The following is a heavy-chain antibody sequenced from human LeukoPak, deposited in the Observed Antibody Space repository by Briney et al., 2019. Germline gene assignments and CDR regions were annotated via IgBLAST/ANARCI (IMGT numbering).Heavy chain of an antibody. CDR3: ARDHPDYGRTSDFDY. D-gene: IGHD4-17*01. J-gene: IGHJ4*02. Sequence: ASVKVSCKASGYTFTGYYMHWVRQVPGQGLEWMGRINPNSGGTNYAQKFQGRVTMTRDTSISTAYMELSRLRSDDTAVYYCARDHPDYGRTSDFDYWGQGTLVTVSS. CDR1: GYTFTGYY. V-gene: IGHV1-2*06. CDR2: INPNSGGT.